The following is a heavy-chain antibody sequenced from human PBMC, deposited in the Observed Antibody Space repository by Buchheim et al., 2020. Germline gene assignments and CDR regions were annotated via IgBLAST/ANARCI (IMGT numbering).Heavy chain of an antibody. Sequence: QVQLQESGPGLVKPSETLSLTCTVSGGSISSYYWSWIRQPPGKGLEWIGYIYYSGSTNYNPSLKSRVTISVDTSKNQFSLKLSSVTAADTAVYYCARSIVGATGEGFYYYGMDVWGQGTT. CDR3: ARSIVGATGEGFYYYGMDV. D-gene: IGHD1-26*01. J-gene: IGHJ6*02. CDR2: IYYSGST. CDR1: GGSISSYY. V-gene: IGHV4-59*12.